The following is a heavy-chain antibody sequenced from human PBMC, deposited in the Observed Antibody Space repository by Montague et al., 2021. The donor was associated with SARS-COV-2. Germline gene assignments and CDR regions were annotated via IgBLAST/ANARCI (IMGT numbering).Heavy chain of an antibody. D-gene: IGHD3-10*01. J-gene: IGHJ5*02. CDR2: TYHSGST. CDR1: GGSLDSSTYY. V-gene: IGHV4-61*05. Sequence: SETLSLTCSVSGGSLDSSTYYWGWIRQPPGKGLEWIGETYHSGSTNYNPSLRSRVTISVDKSKNQFSLKVNSVSAADTAVYYCARLGVVPSPRTFDPWGQGPWSPSPQ. CDR3: ARLGVVPSPRTFDP.